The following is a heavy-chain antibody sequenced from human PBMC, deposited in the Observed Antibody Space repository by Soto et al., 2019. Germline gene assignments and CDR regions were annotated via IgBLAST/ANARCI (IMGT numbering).Heavy chain of an antibody. J-gene: IGHJ6*02. Sequence: PGGSLRLSCAASGFTFSSYAMSWVRQAPGKGLEWVSAISGSGGSKYYADSVKGRFTISRDNSKNTLYLKMKSLRAEDTAVYYCAKGGILFMDVWGQGTTVTVSS. CDR1: GFTFSSYA. CDR3: AKGGILFMDV. CDR2: ISGSGGSK. V-gene: IGHV3-23*01. D-gene: IGHD3-10*01.